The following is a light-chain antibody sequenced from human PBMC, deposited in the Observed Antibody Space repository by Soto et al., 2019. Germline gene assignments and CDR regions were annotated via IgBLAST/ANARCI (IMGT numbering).Light chain of an antibody. J-gene: IGKJ1*01. Sequence: EVVLTQSPGTLSLSPGERVTLSCRASQSVASSYLAWYQQKPGRAPRPLFYSASSRATGIPDRFSGSGSGTDFTLTISRLEPEDFALYYCHHFCSLPETFGQGTNVE. CDR2: SAS. CDR1: QSVASSY. V-gene: IGKV3-20*01. CDR3: HHFCSLPET.